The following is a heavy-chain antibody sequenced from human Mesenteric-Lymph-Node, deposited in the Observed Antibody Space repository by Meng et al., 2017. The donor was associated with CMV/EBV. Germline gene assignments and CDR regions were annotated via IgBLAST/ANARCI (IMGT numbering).Heavy chain of an antibody. CDR3: ARHELVHDYNYYVSTFDP. CDR2: MSYSGVT. D-gene: IGHD5-24*01. V-gene: IGHV4-39*01. J-gene: IGHJ5*02. CDR1: LTSPGSS. Sequence: LTSPGSSCGWIRQPPGKGLEWIGGMSYSGVTYYNPSLKSRVTVHVDRSKNQFSLNLSSVTAADTAVYYCARHELVHDYNYYVSTFDPWGQGTLVTVSS.